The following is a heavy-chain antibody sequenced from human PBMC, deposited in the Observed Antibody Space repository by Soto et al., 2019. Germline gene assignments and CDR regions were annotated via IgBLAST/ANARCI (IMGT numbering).Heavy chain of an antibody. Sequence: QVKLVQSGAEVKKPGASVKVSCKASGYIFTSYAMHWVRQAPGQRPEWMGWINTGNDITKYSLRFHGRVTITRDTSASTAYMELSSLRSEDTAVYYCARDGAVAGNINFDYWGQGTLVTVSS. CDR1: GYIFTSYA. CDR2: INTGNDIT. D-gene: IGHD6-19*01. J-gene: IGHJ4*02. CDR3: ARDGAVAGNINFDY. V-gene: IGHV1-3*04.